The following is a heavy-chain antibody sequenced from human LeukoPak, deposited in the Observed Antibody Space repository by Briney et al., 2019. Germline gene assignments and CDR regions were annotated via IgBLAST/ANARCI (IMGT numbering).Heavy chain of an antibody. D-gene: IGHD3-10*01. CDR3: ARGGVDYYGSGTYYLMYYFDY. CDR1: GFTFSRNW. V-gene: IGHV3-7*03. CDR2: IKQDGSEK. J-gene: IGHJ4*02. Sequence: GGSLRLSCAASGFTFSRNWMSWVRQAPGKGLEWVANIKQDGSEKDYVDSVKGRFTISRDNAKNSLYLQMNSLRAEDTAVYFCARGGVDYYGSGTYYLMYYFDYWGQGALVTVSS.